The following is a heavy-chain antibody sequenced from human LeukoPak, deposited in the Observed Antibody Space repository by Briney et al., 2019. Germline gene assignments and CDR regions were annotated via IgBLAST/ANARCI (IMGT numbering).Heavy chain of an antibody. CDR3: AKRGIAAAASFDY. V-gene: IGHV3-23*01. D-gene: IGHD6-13*01. J-gene: IGHJ4*02. Sequence: GGSLRLSCAASGFTISHYAMSWVRQAPGKGLEWVSCIGGGGTYYADFVKGRFTISRDNSKNTLYLQMNSLRAEDTAVYYCAKRGIAAAASFDYWGQGTLVTVSS. CDR2: IGGGGT. CDR1: GFTISHYA.